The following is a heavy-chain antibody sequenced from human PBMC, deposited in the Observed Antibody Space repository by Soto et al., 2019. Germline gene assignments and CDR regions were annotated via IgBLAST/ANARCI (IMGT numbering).Heavy chain of an antibody. CDR1: AYTFTSYG. CDR3: ARAFHDYSYYYYGMDV. CDR2: MNPNSGNT. D-gene: IGHD4-4*01. Sequence: ASVKVSCKASAYTFTSYGFSWVRQAPGQGLEWMGWMNPNSGNTGYAQKFQGRVTMTRNTSISTAYMELSSLRSEDTAVYYCARAFHDYSYYYYGMDVWGQGTTVTVSS. V-gene: IGHV1-8*02. J-gene: IGHJ6*02.